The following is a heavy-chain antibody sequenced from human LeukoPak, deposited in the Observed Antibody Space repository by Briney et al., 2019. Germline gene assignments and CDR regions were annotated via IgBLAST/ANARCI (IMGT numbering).Heavy chain of an antibody. Sequence: GGSLRLSCAASGFTVSSNYMSWVRQAPGKGLEWVSVIYSGGSTYYADSVKGRFTISRDNAKNTLYLQMNSLRAEDTAVYYCARDRPYCSGGSCFDDYYYGMDVWGQGTTVTVSS. CDR1: GFTVSSNY. D-gene: IGHD2-15*01. V-gene: IGHV3-53*01. J-gene: IGHJ6*02. CDR3: ARDRPYCSGGSCFDDYYYGMDV. CDR2: IYSGGST.